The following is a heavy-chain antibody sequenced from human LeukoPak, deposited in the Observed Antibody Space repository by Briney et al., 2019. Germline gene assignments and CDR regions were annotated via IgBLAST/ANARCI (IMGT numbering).Heavy chain of an antibody. V-gene: IGHV3-53*01. Sequence: GGSLRLSCAASGLTVSSNCMRWVRQAPGKGLEWVSFIYSGGDTYYADSVKGRFTISRDNSKNTFHLQMNSLRAEDTAVYYCARRAGDYSHPYDYWGQGTLVTVSS. CDR2: IYSGGDT. CDR1: GLTVSSNC. CDR3: ARRAGDYSHPYDY. D-gene: IGHD3-22*01. J-gene: IGHJ4*02.